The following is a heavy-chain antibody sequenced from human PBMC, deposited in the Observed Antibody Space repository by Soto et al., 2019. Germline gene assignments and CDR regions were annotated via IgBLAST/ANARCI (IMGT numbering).Heavy chain of an antibody. CDR2: INGSSSTM. CDR3: ASGDRFRCSGDRCFSDGLFLS. J-gene: IGHJ5*02. Sequence: EVQLVESGGGLVQRGGSLRLSCAASGFTFGIYSMNWVRQAPGKGLEWISYINGSSSTMYYADSVKGRFIISRDNADNCLYMQMNSLRDADTAVYYCASGDRFRCSGDRCFSDGLFLSWGQGTLVTVSS. CDR1: GFTFGIYS. V-gene: IGHV3-48*02. D-gene: IGHD2-15*01.